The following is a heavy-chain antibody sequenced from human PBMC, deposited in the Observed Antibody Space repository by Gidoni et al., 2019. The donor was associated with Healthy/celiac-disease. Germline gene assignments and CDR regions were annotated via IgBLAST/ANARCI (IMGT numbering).Heavy chain of an antibody. V-gene: IGHV3-23*01. D-gene: IGHD3-10*01. CDR2: ISGSGGRT. CDR3: AKDPFGRGDY. Sequence: EVQPLESGGGMVQPGGSLRLPCADPGFTLSSDAMSWVRLAPGKGLEWVAAISGSGGRTYYADSVKGRFTISRDNSKNTLYLQMNGLRAEDTAVYYCAKDPFGRGDYWGQGTLVTVSS. J-gene: IGHJ4*02. CDR1: GFTLSSDA.